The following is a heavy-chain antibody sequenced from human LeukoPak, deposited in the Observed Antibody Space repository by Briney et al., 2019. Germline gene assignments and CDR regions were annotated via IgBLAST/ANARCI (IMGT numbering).Heavy chain of an antibody. CDR3: TRSTHSIRAAGGFDY. CDR2: MHHSGST. Sequence: SETLSLTCAVYGGSFSGYYWSWIRQPPGKGLEWIGCMHHSGSTFISPSLNSRVTISIQTSKNQFPLKLGSVTAADTAVYYGTRSTHSIRAAGGFDYWGQGTLVTVSS. CDR1: GGSFSGYY. V-gene: IGHV4-34*01. J-gene: IGHJ4*02. D-gene: IGHD6-13*01.